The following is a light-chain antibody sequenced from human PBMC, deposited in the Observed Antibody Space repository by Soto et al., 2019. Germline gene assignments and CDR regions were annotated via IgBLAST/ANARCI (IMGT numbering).Light chain of an antibody. Sequence: EIVLTQSPGTPSLSPGEGATLCCRASQSVVTSYLAWYQQKPGQAPRLLIYDASNRAADIPARFSASGSGTDFTLTISSLEPEDFAVYYCQHRSNWLSLTFGGGTKVDIK. CDR3: QHRSNWLSLT. V-gene: IGKV3-11*01. CDR2: DAS. J-gene: IGKJ4*01. CDR1: QSVVTSY.